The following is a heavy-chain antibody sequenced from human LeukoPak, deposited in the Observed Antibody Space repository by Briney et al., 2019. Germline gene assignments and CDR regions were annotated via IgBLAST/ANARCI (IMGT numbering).Heavy chain of an antibody. CDR2: FDGNGPNT. Sequence: GGSLRLSCPASGFTFSSFAMTWVRQAPGKGLEWVSGFDGNGPNTYYADSVKGRWTISRDNSRNTLYLEMNSLRPEDTAIYYCARPRTTGLGWAQFDYWGQGSLVTVSS. CDR3: ARPRTTGLGWAQFDY. V-gene: IGHV3-23*01. CDR1: GFTFSSFA. D-gene: IGHD2-8*02. J-gene: IGHJ4*02.